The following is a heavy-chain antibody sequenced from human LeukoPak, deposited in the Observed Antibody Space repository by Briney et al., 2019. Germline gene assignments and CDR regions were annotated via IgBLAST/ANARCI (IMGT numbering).Heavy chain of an antibody. Sequence: GGSQRLSCAASGFTLSSYWMSWVRQAPGKGLEWVANIKEDGSEKYYVDSVKGRFTISRDNAKNSLYLHMNSLTAEDTAMYYCARDWLAGVPFDAFDLWGQGTMVTVSS. CDR2: IKEDGSEK. D-gene: IGHD3-10*01. CDR3: ARDWLAGVPFDAFDL. CDR1: GFTLSSYW. J-gene: IGHJ3*01. V-gene: IGHV3-7*01.